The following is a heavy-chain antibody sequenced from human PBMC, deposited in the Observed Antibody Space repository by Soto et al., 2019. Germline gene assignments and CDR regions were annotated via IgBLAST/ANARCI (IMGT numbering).Heavy chain of an antibody. D-gene: IGHD3-10*01. J-gene: IGHJ4*02. CDR3: AREVQVHTPAFVY. CDR1: GGTFNTYA. V-gene: IGHV1-69*19. Sequence: QVQLVQSGAEMKKPGSSVKVSCQSSGGTFNTYAMNWVRQAPGQGPEWMGDISPMFGAANYAPKFQGRVTIPADESTVTSYMQLGSLTSEDTALYFCAREVQVHTPAFVYWGQGTLVTVSS. CDR2: ISPMFGAA.